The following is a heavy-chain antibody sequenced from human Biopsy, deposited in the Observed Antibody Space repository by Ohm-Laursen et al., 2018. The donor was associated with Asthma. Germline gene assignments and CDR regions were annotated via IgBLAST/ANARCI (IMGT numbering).Heavy chain of an antibody. CDR3: ARGEGIVGATPDDAPYYYYYGMDV. D-gene: IGHD1-26*01. CDR1: GGTFSSYA. J-gene: IGHJ6*02. Sequence: SVKVSCKASGGTFSSYAISWVRQAPGQGLEWMGGIIPIFGTANYAQKFQGRATITADESTSTAYMELSSLRSEDTAVYYCARGEGIVGATPDDAPYYYYYGMDVWGQGTTVTVSS. CDR2: IIPIFGTA. V-gene: IGHV1-69*13.